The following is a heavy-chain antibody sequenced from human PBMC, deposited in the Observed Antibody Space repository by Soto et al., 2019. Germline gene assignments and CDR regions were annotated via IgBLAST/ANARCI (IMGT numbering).Heavy chain of an antibody. CDR1: GVSVTGYY. D-gene: IGHD1-20*01. V-gene: IGHV4-59*02. Sequence: QVQLQESGPRLVKPSETLSLTCSVSGVSVTGYYWTWIRHSPGKGLEWIGYGYHTGNTYYNPSLKSRVNISLDTSKNQVSLRLRPVTAADTAVYYCAREQYNWKLWGQGTLVTVSS. CDR2: GYHTGNT. J-gene: IGHJ4*02. CDR3: AREQYNWKL.